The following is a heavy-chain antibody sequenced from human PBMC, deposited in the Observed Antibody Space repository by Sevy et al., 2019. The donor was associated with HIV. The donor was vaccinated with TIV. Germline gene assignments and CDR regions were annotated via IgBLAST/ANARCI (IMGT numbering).Heavy chain of an antibody. Sequence: SETLSLTCAVYGGSFSGYYWSWIRQPPGKGLEWIGEINHSGSTNWNPSLKSRVTISVDTSKNQFSLKLSSVTAADTAVYYCARGCTYDYIWGSFTYYLDYWGQGTLVTVSS. CDR1: GGSFSGYY. J-gene: IGHJ4*02. CDR2: INHSGST. V-gene: IGHV4-34*01. CDR3: ARGCTYDYIWGSFTYYLDY. D-gene: IGHD3-16*01.